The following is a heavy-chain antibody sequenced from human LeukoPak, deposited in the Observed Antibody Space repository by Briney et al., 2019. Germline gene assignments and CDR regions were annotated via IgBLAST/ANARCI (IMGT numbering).Heavy chain of an antibody. D-gene: IGHD2-2*01. CDR3: ARAGYCRSTSCPPGFDY. CDR1: GGSISSGSYY. V-gene: IGHV4-61*02. CDR2: IYTSGST. Sequence: SETLSLTCTVSGGSISSGSYYWSWIRQPAGKGLEWIGRIYTSGSTNYNPSLKSRVTISVDTSKNQFSLKLSSVTAADTAVYYCARAGYCRSTSCPPGFDYWGQGTLVTVSS. J-gene: IGHJ4*02.